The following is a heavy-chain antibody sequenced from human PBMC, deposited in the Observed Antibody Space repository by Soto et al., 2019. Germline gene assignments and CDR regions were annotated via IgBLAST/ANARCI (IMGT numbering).Heavy chain of an antibody. CDR1: GFIFSSYA. J-gene: IGHJ6*02. V-gene: IGHV3-23*01. D-gene: IGHD3-22*01. CDR2: ISGSGGST. CDR3: AKEARGSGYYYYGMDV. Sequence: GSLRLSCAASGFIFSSYAMTWGRQAPGKGLEWVSAISGSGGSTYYADSVKGRFTISRDNSKSTLYLQMNSLRADDTAVYYCAKEARGSGYYYYGMDVWGQGTTVTVS.